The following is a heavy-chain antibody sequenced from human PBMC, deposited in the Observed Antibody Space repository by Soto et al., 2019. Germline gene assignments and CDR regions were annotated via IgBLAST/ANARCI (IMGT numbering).Heavy chain of an antibody. CDR1: GGSISSYY. CDR2: IYYSGST. CDR3: ARRYGGNLDY. D-gene: IGHD1-26*01. J-gene: IGHJ4*02. Sequence: PSETLSLTCTVSGGSISSYYWSWIRQPPGKGLEWIGYIYYSGSTNYNPTLKSRVTISVDTSKNQFSLKLSSVTAADTAVYYCARRYGGNLDYWGQGTLVTVSS. V-gene: IGHV4-59*08.